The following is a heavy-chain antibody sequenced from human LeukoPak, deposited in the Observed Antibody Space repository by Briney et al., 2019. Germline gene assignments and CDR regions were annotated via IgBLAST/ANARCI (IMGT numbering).Heavy chain of an antibody. D-gene: IGHD2-2*01. J-gene: IGHJ4*02. V-gene: IGHV3-30*02. CDR2: IRYDGSNK. Sequence: GGSLRLSCAASGFTFSSYGMHWVRQAPGKGLEWVAFIRYDGSNKYYADSVKGRFTISRDNSKNTLYLQVNSLRAEDTAVYYCAKDTRFRYCSSTSCLAGTDYWGQGTLVTVSS. CDR3: AKDTRFRYCSSTSCLAGTDY. CDR1: GFTFSSYG.